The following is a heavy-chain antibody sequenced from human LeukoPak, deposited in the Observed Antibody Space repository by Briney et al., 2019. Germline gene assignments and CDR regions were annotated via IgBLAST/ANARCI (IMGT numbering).Heavy chain of an antibody. CDR1: GFTFDNYA. D-gene: IGHD6-19*01. CDR3: AKVRGTYSSGYFFDY. Sequence: PPGGSLRLSCAASGFTFDNYAMHWVRQAPGKGLEWLSIISWNSGYIGYADSVKGRFTISRDNAKKSLDLQMNSLRAGDTAFYYCAKVRGTYSSGYFFDYWGQGTLVTVSS. V-gene: IGHV3-9*01. J-gene: IGHJ4*02. CDR2: ISWNSGYI.